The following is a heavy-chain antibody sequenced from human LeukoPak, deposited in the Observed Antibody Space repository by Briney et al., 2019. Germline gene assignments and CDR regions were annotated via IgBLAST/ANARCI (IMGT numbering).Heavy chain of an antibody. Sequence: SETLSLTCTVSGGSISSYYWSWIRQPAGKGLEWIGRIYTSGSTNYNPSLKSRVTMSVDTSKNQFSLKLSSVTAADTAVYYCARDEQLAGDYYYYGMDVWGQGTTVTVFS. D-gene: IGHD6-13*01. CDR3: ARDEQLAGDYYYYGMDV. J-gene: IGHJ6*02. CDR2: IYTSGST. CDR1: GGSISSYY. V-gene: IGHV4-4*07.